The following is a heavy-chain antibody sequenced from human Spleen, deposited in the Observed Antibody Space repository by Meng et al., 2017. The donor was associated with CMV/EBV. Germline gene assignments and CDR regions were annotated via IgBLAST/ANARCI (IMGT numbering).Heavy chain of an antibody. CDR3: ARGTYYYDSSGYYKMDY. CDR2: INPSGGST. J-gene: IGHJ4*02. D-gene: IGHD3-22*01. Sequence: ASVKVSCKGSGYTFTSYYMHWVRQAPGQGLEWMGIINPSGGSTNYAQKFQGRVTMTRDTSISTAYMELSRLRSDDTAVYYCARGTYYYDSSGYYKMDYWGQGTLVTVSS. CDR1: GYTFTSYY. V-gene: IGHV1-2*02.